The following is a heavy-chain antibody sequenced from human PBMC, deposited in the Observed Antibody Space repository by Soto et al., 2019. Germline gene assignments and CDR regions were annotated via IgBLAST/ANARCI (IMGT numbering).Heavy chain of an antibody. CDR3: ARARVYATGPLDF. V-gene: IGHV3-21*06. Sequence: GGSLRLSCAASGFTFTSYTMNWVRQAPGKGLEWVSSISSSSDYIYYADSMKGRVTISRDNAKNSLFLDMNSLTGEDTAVYYCARARVYATGPLDFWGQGTLVTVSS. CDR2: ISSSSDYI. D-gene: IGHD6-13*01. CDR1: GFTFTSYT. J-gene: IGHJ4*02.